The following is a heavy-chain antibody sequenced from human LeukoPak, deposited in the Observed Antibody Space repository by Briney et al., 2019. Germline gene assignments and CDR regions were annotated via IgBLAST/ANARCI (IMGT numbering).Heavy chain of an antibody. J-gene: IGHJ4*02. CDR2: ISGSGGST. V-gene: IGHV3-23*01. Sequence: GGSLRLSCAASGFTFSSYAMSWVRQAPGKGLEWVSAISGSGGSTYYADSVKGRFTISRDNSKNTLYLQMNSLRAEDTAVYYCAKGYDFWSGLYYFDYWGQGTLVTVSS. CDR3: AKGYDFWSGLYYFDY. CDR1: GFTFSSYA. D-gene: IGHD3-3*01.